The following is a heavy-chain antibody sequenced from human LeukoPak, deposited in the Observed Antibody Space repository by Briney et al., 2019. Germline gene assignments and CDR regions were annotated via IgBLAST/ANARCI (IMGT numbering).Heavy chain of an antibody. V-gene: IGHV4-59*08. Sequence: SETLSLTCTVSGGSLSGYYWTWIRQPPGKGLEWIGYISYSGSTSSHPSLKSRVTISLDTSKNQFSLKLTSVTAADTAVYYCVRGYSGYPYYLDYWGQGTLVTVSS. D-gene: IGHD5-12*01. CDR3: VRGYSGYPYYLDY. CDR2: ISYSGST. J-gene: IGHJ4*02. CDR1: GGSLSGYY.